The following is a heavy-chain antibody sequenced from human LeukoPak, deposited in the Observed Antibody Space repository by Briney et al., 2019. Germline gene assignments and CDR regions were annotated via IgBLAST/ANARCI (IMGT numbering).Heavy chain of an antibody. CDR1: GYTFTSYG. CDR2: ISAYNGNA. V-gene: IGHV1-18*01. D-gene: IGHD6-13*01. CDR3: ARDPPSLASHSSSPNDWFDP. J-gene: IGHJ5*02. Sequence: GASVKVSCKASGYTFTSYGISWVRQAPGQGLEWMGWISAYNGNANYAQKLQGRVTMTTDTSTSTAYVELRSLRSDDTAVYYCARDPPSLASHSSSPNDWFDPWGQGTLVTVSS.